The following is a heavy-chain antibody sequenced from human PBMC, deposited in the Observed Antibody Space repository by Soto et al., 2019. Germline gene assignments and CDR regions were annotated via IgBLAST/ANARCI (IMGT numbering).Heavy chain of an antibody. D-gene: IGHD3-10*01. V-gene: IGHV1-18*01. Sequence: QVQLVQSGAEVKKPGASVKVSCKASGYTFTSYGISWVRQAPGQGLEWMGWISAYNGNTNYAQKLQGRVTMTTDTSTSTAYMELSSMSSDDTAVYYCARDHKGVLWFGELLYSQLYYFDYWGQGTLVTVSS. CDR3: ARDHKGVLWFGELLYSQLYYFDY. J-gene: IGHJ4*02. CDR1: GYTFTSYG. CDR2: ISAYNGNT.